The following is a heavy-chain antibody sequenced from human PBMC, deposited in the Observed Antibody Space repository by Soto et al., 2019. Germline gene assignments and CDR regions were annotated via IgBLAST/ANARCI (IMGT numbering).Heavy chain of an antibody. CDR2: ISSSSSYI. Sequence: EVQLVESGGGLVKPGGSLRLSCAASGFTFSSYSMNWVRQAPGKGLEWVSSISSSSSYIYYADSVKGRFTISRDNAKNSLYLQMNSLRAEDTAVYYCARVSDSSGYYNLYYFDYWGQGTLVTVSS. CDR3: ARVSDSSGYYNLYYFDY. CDR1: GFTFSSYS. D-gene: IGHD3-22*01. J-gene: IGHJ4*02. V-gene: IGHV3-21*01.